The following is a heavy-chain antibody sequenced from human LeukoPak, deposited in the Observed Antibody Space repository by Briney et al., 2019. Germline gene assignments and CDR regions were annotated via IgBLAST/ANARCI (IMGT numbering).Heavy chain of an antibody. V-gene: IGHV4-34*01. Sequence: SETLSLTCAVYGGSFSDHFWTWVRQPPGKGLEWIEEVTHSGSTNSNTSLKSRVTVSVDTSKNQFSLNLSSVTAADTAVYYCARVLIGTLDYWGQGILVTVSS. CDR3: ARVLIGTLDY. CDR2: VTHSGST. J-gene: IGHJ4*02. D-gene: IGHD1-7*01. CDR1: GGSFSDHF.